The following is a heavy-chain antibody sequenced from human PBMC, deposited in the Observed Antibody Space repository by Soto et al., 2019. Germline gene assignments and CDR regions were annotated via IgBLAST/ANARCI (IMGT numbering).Heavy chain of an antibody. V-gene: IGHV3-30*18. CDR3: AKASPEAARLQGPYFDY. CDR2: ISYDGSNK. D-gene: IGHD6-6*01. J-gene: IGHJ4*02. CDR1: GFTFSSYG. Sequence: PGGSLRLSCAASGFTFSSYGMHWVRQAPGKGLEWVAVISYDGSNKYYADSVKGRFTISRDNSKNTPYLQMNSLRAEDTAVYYCAKASPEAARLQGPYFDYWGQGTLVTVSS.